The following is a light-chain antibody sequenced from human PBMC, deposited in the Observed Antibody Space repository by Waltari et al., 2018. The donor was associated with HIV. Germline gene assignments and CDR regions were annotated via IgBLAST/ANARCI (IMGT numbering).Light chain of an antibody. CDR1: QSLLHSNGYNY. J-gene: IGKJ1*01. CDR3: MQALQTPWT. V-gene: IGKV2-28*01. Sequence: LILTQSPLSLPATPGEPASISCRSNQSLLHSNGYNYLDWYLQRPGQSPRLLISLGSDRASGGPDRFSGSKSGTDIILKISKVEAEDVGVYYCMQALQTPWTFGQGTKVEIK. CDR2: LGS.